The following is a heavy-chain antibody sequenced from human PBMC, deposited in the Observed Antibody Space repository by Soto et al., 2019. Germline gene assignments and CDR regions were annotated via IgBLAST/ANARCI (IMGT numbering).Heavy chain of an antibody. D-gene: IGHD4-17*01. CDR3: ARSTETRWFDP. J-gene: IGHJ5*02. V-gene: IGHV4-34*01. CDR2: INHSGST. CDR1: GGSFSGYY. Sequence: QVQLQQWGAGLLKPSETLSLTCAVYGGSFSGYYWSWIRQPPGKGLEWIGEINHSGSTNYNPSLKSRVTISVDTSKNQFSLKLSSVTAADTAVYYCARSTETRWFDPWGQGTLVTVSS.